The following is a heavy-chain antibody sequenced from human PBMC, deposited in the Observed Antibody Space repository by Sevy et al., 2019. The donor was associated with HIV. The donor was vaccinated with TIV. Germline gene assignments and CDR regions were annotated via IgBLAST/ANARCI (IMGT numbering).Heavy chain of an antibody. CDR2: IYTSGST. J-gene: IGHJ4*02. D-gene: IGHD5-12*01. V-gene: IGHV4-4*07. CDR1: GGSISSYY. Sequence: SENLSLTCTVSGGSISSYYWSCIRQPAGKGLEWIGRIYTSGSTNYNPSLKSRVTMSVDTSKNQFSLKLSSVTASDTAVYYCARVNSCYDYGLDYWGQGTPVFVSS. CDR3: ARVNSCYDYGLDY.